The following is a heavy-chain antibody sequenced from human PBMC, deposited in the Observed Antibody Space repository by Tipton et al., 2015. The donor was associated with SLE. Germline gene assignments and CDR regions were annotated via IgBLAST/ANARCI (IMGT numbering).Heavy chain of an antibody. CDR3: ARIVAAAGTRYFDY. J-gene: IGHJ4*02. D-gene: IGHD6-13*01. V-gene: IGHV4-34*01. CDR2: INHSGST. CDR1: GGSFSGYY. Sequence: TLSPTCAVYGGSFSGYYWSWIRQPPGKGLEWIGEINHSGSTYYNPSLKSRVTISVDTSKNQFSLKLSSVTAADTAVYYCARIVAAAGTRYFDYWGQGTLVTVSS.